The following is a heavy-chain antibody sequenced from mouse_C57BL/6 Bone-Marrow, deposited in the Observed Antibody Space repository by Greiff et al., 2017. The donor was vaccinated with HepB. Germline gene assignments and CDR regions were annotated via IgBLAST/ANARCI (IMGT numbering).Heavy chain of an antibody. Sequence: EVKLVESGGGLVKPGGSLKLSCAASGFTFSSYAMSWVRQTPEKRLEWVATISDGGSYTYYPDNVKGRFTISRDNAKNNLYLQMSHLKSEDTAMYYCARDGDYDVWGTGTTVTASS. CDR2: ISDGGSYT. V-gene: IGHV5-4*01. J-gene: IGHJ1*03. CDR3: ARDGDYDV. D-gene: IGHD2-4*01. CDR1: GFTFSSYA.